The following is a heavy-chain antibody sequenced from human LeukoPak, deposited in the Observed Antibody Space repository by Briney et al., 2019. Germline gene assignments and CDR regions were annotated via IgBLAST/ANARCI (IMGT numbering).Heavy chain of an antibody. CDR1: GFTFDDYA. V-gene: IGHV3-74*01. CDR2: INSDGTVI. D-gene: IGHD1-26*01. CDR3: SRDFVGADDS. Sequence: GRSLRLSCAASGFTFDDYAMHWVRQAPGKGLDWVSRINSDGTVISYADSVRGRFTISRDNAKNTLYLRMNNLRVEDTAVYYCSRDFVGADDSWGQGTLVTV. J-gene: IGHJ5*01.